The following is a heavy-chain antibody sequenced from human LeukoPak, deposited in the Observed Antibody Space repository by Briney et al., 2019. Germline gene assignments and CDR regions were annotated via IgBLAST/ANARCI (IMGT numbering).Heavy chain of an antibody. V-gene: IGHV3-53*01. D-gene: IGHD3-22*01. CDR2: TNSDGST. CDR3: ARGCYYERSGYCPFDY. J-gene: IGHJ4*02. CDR1: GFTVSSSY. Sequence: GSLRLSCAASGFTVSSSYMSWVRQAPGKGLEWVSVTNSDGSTYYADSVRGRFIISRDSSKNTLYLQMNSLSAEDTAVYYCARGCYYERSGYCPFDYWGPGTLVTVSS.